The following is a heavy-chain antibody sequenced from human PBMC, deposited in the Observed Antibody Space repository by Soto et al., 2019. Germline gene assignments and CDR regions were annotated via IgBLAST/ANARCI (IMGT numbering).Heavy chain of an antibody. CDR3: AREANFLGQAN. V-gene: IGHV4-39*02. CDR1: GVSISSRSYY. D-gene: IGHD3-3*01. J-gene: IGHJ4*02. CDR2: ISYTGGT. Sequence: QLQESGPGLVKPSETLSLTCTVSGVSISSRSYYWGWIRQPPGKGLEWIGSISYTGGTYTNPSLKSRVPISADTSKNQFSLRLSSVTAADTAVYYCAREANFLGQANWGQGTLVTVSS.